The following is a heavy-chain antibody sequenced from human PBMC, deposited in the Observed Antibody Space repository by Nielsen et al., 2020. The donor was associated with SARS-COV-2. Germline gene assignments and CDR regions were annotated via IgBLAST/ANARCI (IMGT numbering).Heavy chain of an antibody. CDR1: GYTFTSYA. V-gene: IGHV1-24*01. J-gene: IGHJ4*02. Sequence: ASVKVSCKASGYTFTSYAMHWVRQAPGKGLEWMGGFDPEDGETIYAQKFQGRVTMTEDTSTDTAYMELSSLRSEDTAVYYCATDYTYGDKRGAGYWGQGTLVTVSS. CDR3: ATDYTYGDKRGAGY. D-gene: IGHD4-17*01. CDR2: FDPEDGET.